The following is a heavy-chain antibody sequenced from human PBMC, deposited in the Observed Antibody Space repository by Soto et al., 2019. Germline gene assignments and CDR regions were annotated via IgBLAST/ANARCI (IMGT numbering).Heavy chain of an antibody. D-gene: IGHD2-15*01. Sequence: KTSETLSLTCTVSGGSISSYYWSWIRQPPGKGLEWIGYIYYSGSTNYNPSLRSRVTISVDTSKNQFSLKLSSVTAADTAVYYCARGGLGYCSGGSCYAGYYYYGMDVWGQGTTVTVSS. CDR2: IYYSGST. CDR3: ARGGLGYCSGGSCYAGYYYYGMDV. J-gene: IGHJ6*02. CDR1: GGSISSYY. V-gene: IGHV4-59*01.